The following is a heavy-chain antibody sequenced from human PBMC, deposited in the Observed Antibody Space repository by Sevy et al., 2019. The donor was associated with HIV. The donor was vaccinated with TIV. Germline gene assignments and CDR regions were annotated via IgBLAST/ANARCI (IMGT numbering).Heavy chain of an antibody. D-gene: IGHD4-17*01. CDR1: GGSISSGGYS. J-gene: IGHJ4*02. Sequence: TLSLTCAVSGGSISSGGYSWSWIRQPPGKGLEWIGYIYHSGNTYYNPSLKSRVTISVDRSKNQFSLKLSSVTAADTAVYYCARAAASVTTVTHFDYWGQRTLVTVSS. CDR3: ARAAASVTTVTHFDY. V-gene: IGHV4-30-2*01. CDR2: IYHSGNT.